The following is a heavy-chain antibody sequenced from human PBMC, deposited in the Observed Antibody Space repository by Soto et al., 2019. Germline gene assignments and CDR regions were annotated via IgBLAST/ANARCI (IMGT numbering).Heavy chain of an antibody. CDR2: MSYSGST. J-gene: IGHJ4*02. V-gene: IGHV4-30-4*01. D-gene: IGHD1-7*01. CDR3: ATMGTPATGLYYFDN. Sequence: QVQLQESGPGLVKPSQTLSLTGTVSGGSISSGNYYWSWIRQPPGKGLEWLGFMSYSGSTSYNASLKSRVTISVDTSKSQFSLNLSFVTAADTAVYYCATMGTPATGLYYFDNWGQGTLVTVSS. CDR1: GGSISSGNYY.